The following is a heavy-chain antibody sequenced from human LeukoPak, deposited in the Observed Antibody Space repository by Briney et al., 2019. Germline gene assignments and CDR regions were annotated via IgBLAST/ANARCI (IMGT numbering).Heavy chain of an antibody. D-gene: IGHD6-13*01. V-gene: IGHV5-51*01. J-gene: IGHJ4*02. Sequence: GESLKISCKHSEYSFPNYCIGWVRQLPGKGLEWMGIIYPDDSDTRYSPSFQGQATISADKSISTAYLQWSSLRASVTAMYYCAIGRGGQQLGDYWGQGTLVTVSS. CDR2: IYPDDSDT. CDR3: AIGRGGQQLGDY. CDR1: EYSFPNYC.